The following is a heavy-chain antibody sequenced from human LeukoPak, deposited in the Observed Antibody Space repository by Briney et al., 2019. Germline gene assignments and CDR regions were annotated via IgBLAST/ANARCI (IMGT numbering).Heavy chain of an antibody. D-gene: IGHD2-2*01. CDR2: ISYDGSNK. CDR1: GFTFSSYG. V-gene: IGHV3-30*18. CDR3: AKATGVVGPPDY. Sequence: GGSLRLSCAASGFTFSSYGMHWVRQAPGKGLEWVAVISYDGSNKYYADSVKGRFTISRDNSKNTLYLQMNSLRAEDTAVYYCAKATGVVGPPDYWGQGTLVTVSS. J-gene: IGHJ4*02.